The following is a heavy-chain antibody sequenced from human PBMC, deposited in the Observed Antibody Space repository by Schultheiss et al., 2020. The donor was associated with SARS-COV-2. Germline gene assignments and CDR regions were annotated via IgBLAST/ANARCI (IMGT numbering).Heavy chain of an antibody. V-gene: IGHV6-1*01. D-gene: IGHD2-21*01. J-gene: IGHJ4*02. CDR1: GDSVSNNRAA. CDR2: TYYRSNWYN. CDR3: ARERADCGGDCSNFDY. Sequence: SQTLSLTCAISGDSVSNNRAAWNWIRQSPSRGLEWLGRTYYRSNWYNDYALSVQSRISIKPDTSKNQFSLQLNSVTPEDTAVYYCARERADCGGDCSNFDYWGQGTLVTVSS.